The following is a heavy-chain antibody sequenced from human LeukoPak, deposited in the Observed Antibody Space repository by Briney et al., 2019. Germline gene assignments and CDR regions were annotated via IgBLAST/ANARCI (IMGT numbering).Heavy chain of an antibody. J-gene: IGHJ4*02. D-gene: IGHD5-24*01. CDR3: ARDPGYNNLD. CDR1: GFTVSSNY. V-gene: IGHV3-53*01. CDR2: IYSGGST. Sequence: GGSLRLSCAASGFTVSSNYMSWVRQAPGKGLEWVSVIYSGGSTYYAGSVKGRFTISRDNSKNTPYLQMNSLRVEDTAVYYCARDPGYNNLDWGQGTLVTVSS.